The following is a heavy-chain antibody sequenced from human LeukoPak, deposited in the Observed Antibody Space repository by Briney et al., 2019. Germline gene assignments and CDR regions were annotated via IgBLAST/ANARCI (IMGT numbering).Heavy chain of an antibody. CDR3: VKRWTGTTIGQQDY. V-gene: IGHV3-21*01. CDR2: ISSSRSYI. Sequence: KAGGSLRLSCAASGFTFSSYSMNWVRQAPGKGLEWVSFISSSRSYIYYADSVKGRFTTSRDNAKNSLYLQMNSLRAEDTAVYYCVKRWTGTTIGQQDYWGQGTLVTVSS. CDR1: GFTFSSYS. J-gene: IGHJ4*02. D-gene: IGHD1-1*01.